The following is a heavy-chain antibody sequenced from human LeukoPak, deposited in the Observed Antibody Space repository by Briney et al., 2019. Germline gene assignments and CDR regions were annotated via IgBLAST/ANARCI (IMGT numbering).Heavy chain of an antibody. J-gene: IGHJ4*02. D-gene: IGHD1-1*01. Sequence: ASVKVSCKASGYTFTSYGISWVRQAPGQGLEWMGWISANSGYTKYTQKLQGRVSMTTDTSTRTAYMELRSLRSDDTAVYYCARDRPGFGTIESPEYWGQGTLVTVSS. CDR3: ARDRPGFGTIESPEY. CDR2: ISANSGYT. V-gene: IGHV1-18*01. CDR1: GYTFTSYG.